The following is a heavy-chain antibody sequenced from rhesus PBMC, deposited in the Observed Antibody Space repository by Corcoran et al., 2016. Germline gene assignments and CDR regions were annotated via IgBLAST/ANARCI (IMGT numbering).Heavy chain of an antibody. J-gene: IGHJ1*01. Sequence: QVQLQESGPGLVKPSETLSLTCAVSGGSLSGAYDWSWLRQPPGKGLEYIGFIYGFSRDTHYNPSLTNLSTISKDTSKIQFSLNLCSVTAADTAVYFGARGPLGIRGYFEFWGQGALVTVSS. D-gene: IGHD1-44*01. CDR2: IYGFSRDT. CDR1: GGSLSGAYD. CDR3: ARGPLGIRGYFEF. V-gene: IGHV4-76*01.